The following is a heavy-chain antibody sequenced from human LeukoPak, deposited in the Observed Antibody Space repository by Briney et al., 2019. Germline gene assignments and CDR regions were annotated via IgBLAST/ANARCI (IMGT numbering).Heavy chain of an antibody. D-gene: IGHD3-3*01. Sequence: GASVKVSCKASGYTFTSYGISWVRQAPGQGLEWMGWISAYNGNTNYAQKLQGRVTMTTDTSTSTAYMELRSLRSDDTAVYYCAREMYNDFWSGYSDNWFDPWGQGTLVTVSS. J-gene: IGHJ5*02. CDR1: GYTFTSYG. CDR3: AREMYNDFWSGYSDNWFDP. V-gene: IGHV1-18*01. CDR2: ISAYNGNT.